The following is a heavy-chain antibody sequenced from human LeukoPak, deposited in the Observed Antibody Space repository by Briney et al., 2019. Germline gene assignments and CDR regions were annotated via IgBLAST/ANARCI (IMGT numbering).Heavy chain of an antibody. D-gene: IGHD3-3*01. CDR1: GGSISSSNW. CDR3: ARDDFWSGSDFDY. V-gene: IGHV4-4*02. CDR2: IYHSGST. J-gene: IGHJ4*02. Sequence: SGTLSLTCAVSGGSISSSNWWSWVRQPPGKGLEWIGEIYHSGSTNYNPSLKSRVTISVDTSKNQFSLKLSSVTAADTAVYYCARDDFWSGSDFDYWGQGTLVTVSS.